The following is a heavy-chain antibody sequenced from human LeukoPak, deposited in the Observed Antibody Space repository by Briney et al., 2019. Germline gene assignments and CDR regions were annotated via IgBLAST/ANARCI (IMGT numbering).Heavy chain of an antibody. CDR1: GFTFSSYG. J-gene: IGHJ4*02. CDR2: IWYDGSNK. CDR3: AASNRIGPPFDY. Sequence: GGSLRLSCAAAGFTFSSYGMHWVRQAPGKGLEWVAVIWYDGSNKYYADSVKGRFTISRDNSKNTLYLQMNSLRAEDTAVYYCAASNRIGPPFDYWGQGTLVTVSS. V-gene: IGHV3-33*01.